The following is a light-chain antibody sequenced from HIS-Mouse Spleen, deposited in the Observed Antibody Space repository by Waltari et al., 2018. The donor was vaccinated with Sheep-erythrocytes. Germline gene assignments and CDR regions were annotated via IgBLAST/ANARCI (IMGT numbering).Light chain of an antibody. CDR2: QDS. CDR1: KLGDKY. V-gene: IGLV3-1*01. CDR3: QAWDSSTVV. J-gene: IGLJ2*01. Sequence: SYELTQPPSVSVSPGQTASIPCSGDKLGDKYACWYHQKPGQSPVLVIYQDSKRPSGIPERFSGSNSGNTATLTISGTQAMDEADYYCQAWDSSTVVFGGGTK.